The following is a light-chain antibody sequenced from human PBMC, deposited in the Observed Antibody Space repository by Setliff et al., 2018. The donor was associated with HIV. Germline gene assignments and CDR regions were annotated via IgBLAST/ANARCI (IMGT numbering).Light chain of an antibody. V-gene: IGLV1-47*01. J-gene: IGLJ1*01. CDR2: RNN. Sequence: QSVLTQPPSASGTPGQRVTISCSGSSSNIGSNHVYWYQQLPGTTPKLLIYRNNQRPSGVPDRFSGSKSGTLASLAISGLRSEDEADYFCAAWDDSLSGSYVFGAGTKVTVL. CDR3: AAWDDSLSGSYV. CDR1: SSNIGSNH.